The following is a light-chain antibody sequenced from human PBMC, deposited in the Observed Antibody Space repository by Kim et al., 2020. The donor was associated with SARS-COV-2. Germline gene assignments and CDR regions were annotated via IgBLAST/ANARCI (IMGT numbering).Light chain of an antibody. CDR1: NNNVGNKG. CDR2: RNN. Sequence: QTGTLTCTGDNNNVGNKGEVWRQQHQGPPPKLQSYRNNLRPSGISERFSASRSGNTASLTITGLQTEDEADYYCSAWASSLSAWVFGGGTQLTVL. CDR3: SAWASSLSAWV. V-gene: IGLV10-54*04. J-gene: IGLJ3*02.